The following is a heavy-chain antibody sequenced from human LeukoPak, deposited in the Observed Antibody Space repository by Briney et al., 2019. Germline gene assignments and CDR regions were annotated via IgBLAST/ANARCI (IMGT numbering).Heavy chain of an antibody. CDR3: ARLPLTAREHFDY. V-gene: IGHV3-7*05. CDR2: INEDGSKK. D-gene: IGHD1-1*01. CDR1: GFTFSSYW. J-gene: IGHJ4*02. Sequence: GGSLRLSCAASGFTFSSYWMSWVRQAPGRGLERVANINEDGSKKYPVDSVKGRFTISRDNAKNSLYLQMNSLRAEDTAVYYCARLPLTAREHFDYWGQGTLVTVSS.